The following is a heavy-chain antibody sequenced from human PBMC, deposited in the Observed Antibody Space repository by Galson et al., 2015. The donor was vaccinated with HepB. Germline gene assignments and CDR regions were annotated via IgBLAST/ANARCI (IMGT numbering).Heavy chain of an antibody. D-gene: IGHD3-10*01. V-gene: IGHV3-48*01. J-gene: IGHJ1*01. CDR3: AREEGSYYGSGPKH. CDR1: GFTFSSYS. Sequence: SLRLSCAASGFTFSSYSMNWVRQAPGKGLEWVSYISSSSSTIYYADSVKGRFTISRDNAKNSLYLQMNSLRAEDTAVYYCAREEGSYYGSGPKHWGQGTLVTVSS. CDR2: ISSSSSTI.